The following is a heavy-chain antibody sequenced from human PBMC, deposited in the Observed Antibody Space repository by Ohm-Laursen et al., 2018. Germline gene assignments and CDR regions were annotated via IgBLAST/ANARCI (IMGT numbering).Heavy chain of an antibody. J-gene: IGHJ4*02. CDR1: GFTFSDYY. CDR2: ISYDGKKQ. D-gene: IGHD2-15*01. CDR3: ARLPAYDCSGGSCYFDY. V-gene: IGHV3-30*03. Sequence: SLRLSCTASGFTFSDYYMSWIRQAPGKGLEWVAVISYDGKKQYYGDSVRGRFTISRDNSKNTLYLQMNSLSAEDTAVYYCARLPAYDCSGGSCYFDYWGQGTLVTVSS.